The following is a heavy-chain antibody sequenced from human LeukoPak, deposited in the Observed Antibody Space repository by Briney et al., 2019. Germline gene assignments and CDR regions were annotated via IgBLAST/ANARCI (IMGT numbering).Heavy chain of an antibody. Sequence: GESLKISCKGSGYSFTNTWIGWVRQMPGKGLEWMGTTYPGDSDTRYSPSFQGQVTFSADKSINTAYLQWSSLKASDAAMYYCAKHVSGGIDYWGQGTLVTVSS. CDR1: GYSFTNTW. V-gene: IGHV5-51*01. D-gene: IGHD3-16*01. CDR3: AKHVSGGIDY. J-gene: IGHJ4*02. CDR2: TYPGDSDT.